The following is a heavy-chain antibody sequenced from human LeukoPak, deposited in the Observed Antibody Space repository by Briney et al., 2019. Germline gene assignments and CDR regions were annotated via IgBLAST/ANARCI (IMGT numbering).Heavy chain of an antibody. Sequence: GGSLRLSCAASGFTFSIYAMSWVRQAPGKGLEWVSAISGSGGTAYYADSVKGRFTISRDNSKNTLYLQMNSLRAEDTAVYYCAVEYSSSWYHFDYWGQGTLVTVSS. CDR2: ISGSGGTA. CDR1: GFTFSIYA. CDR3: AVEYSSSWYHFDY. D-gene: IGHD6-13*01. V-gene: IGHV3-23*01. J-gene: IGHJ4*02.